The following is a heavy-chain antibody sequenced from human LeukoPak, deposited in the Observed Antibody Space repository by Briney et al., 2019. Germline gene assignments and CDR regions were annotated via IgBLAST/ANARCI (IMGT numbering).Heavy chain of an antibody. Sequence: SETLSLTCAVSGGFISGSNWWTWVRQPPGKGLEWVGEISQSGSTNYNPSLKSRVTISVDTSKSQFSLKLSSVTAADTAVYYCARTFRGGWYYFDYWGQGTLVTVSS. D-gene: IGHD6-19*01. CDR1: GGFISGSNW. J-gene: IGHJ4*02. V-gene: IGHV4-4*02. CDR2: ISQSGST. CDR3: ARTFRGGWYYFDY.